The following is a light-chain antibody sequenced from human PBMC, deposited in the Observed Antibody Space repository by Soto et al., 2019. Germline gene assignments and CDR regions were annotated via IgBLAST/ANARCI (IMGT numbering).Light chain of an antibody. CDR3: MRPLQSCT. J-gene: IGKJ1*01. CDR2: LGS. CDR1: QSLLHSNGYNY. V-gene: IGKV2-28*01. Sequence: DIVMTQSPLSLPVTPGEPASISCRSSQSLLHSNGYNYLDWYLQKPGQSPQLLIYLGSNRASGVPVRFSGSGSGTDFTLKISRVEAEDVGVYYCMRPLQSCTFGQGTKVEIK.